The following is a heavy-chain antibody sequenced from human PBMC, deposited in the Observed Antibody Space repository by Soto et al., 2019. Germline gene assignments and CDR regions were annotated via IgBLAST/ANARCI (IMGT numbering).Heavy chain of an antibody. CDR3: AQSVPDPACRGGGCHRTFDY. CDR2: ISADGRDL. J-gene: IGHJ4*02. V-gene: IGHV3-30*03. Sequence: QVQLVESGGGVVQPGGSVRLSCTASGFTLGAYVMHWVRQAQGKGPEWVAAISADGRDLFYAASVEGRFTISRDNSKNTLFLQMNSPTSEDTSVYSCAQSVPDPACRGGGCHRTFDYWGQGTLVTVSS. CDR1: GFTLGAYV. D-gene: IGHD2-15*01.